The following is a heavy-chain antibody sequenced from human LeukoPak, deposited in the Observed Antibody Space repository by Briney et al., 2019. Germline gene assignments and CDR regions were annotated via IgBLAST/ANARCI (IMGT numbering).Heavy chain of an antibody. CDR3: AKHGYCSGISCFFDS. CDR1: GFTFSSYA. Sequence: GGSLRLSCAASGFTFSSYAMSWVRQAPGKGLEWVSGISGSGPYTFYTDSVKGRFTISRDSSKNTLYLQMNSLRAEDTALYYCAKHGYCSGISCFFDSWGQGTLVTVSS. CDR2: ISGSGPYT. D-gene: IGHD2-2*03. V-gene: IGHV3-23*01. J-gene: IGHJ4*02.